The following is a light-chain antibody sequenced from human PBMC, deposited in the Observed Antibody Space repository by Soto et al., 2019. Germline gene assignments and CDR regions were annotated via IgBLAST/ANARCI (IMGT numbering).Light chain of an antibody. CDR1: QTISSL. CDR3: QQYGSSAWT. J-gene: IGKJ1*01. V-gene: IGKV1-5*03. CDR2: KAS. Sequence: DIQMTQSPSTLSGSVGDRVTITCRASQTISSLLAWYQQKPGKAPKLLIYKASTLESGVPSRFSGSGSGTDFTLTISRLEPEDFAVFYCQQYGSSAWTFGQGTKVDIK.